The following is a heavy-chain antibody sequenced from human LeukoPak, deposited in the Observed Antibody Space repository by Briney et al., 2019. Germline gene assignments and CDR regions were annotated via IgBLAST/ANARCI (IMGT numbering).Heavy chain of an antibody. CDR2: IEQDGSEK. Sequence: GGSLRLSCAASGFTFSSYWMSWVRQAPGKGLEWVANIEQDGSEKYYVDSVKGRFTISRDNAKNSLYLQMNSLRAEDTAVYYCARDPEDCSSTSCYTHYFDYWGQGTLVTVSS. CDR1: GFTFSSYW. J-gene: IGHJ4*02. V-gene: IGHV3-7*01. D-gene: IGHD2-2*01. CDR3: ARDPEDCSSTSCYTHYFDY.